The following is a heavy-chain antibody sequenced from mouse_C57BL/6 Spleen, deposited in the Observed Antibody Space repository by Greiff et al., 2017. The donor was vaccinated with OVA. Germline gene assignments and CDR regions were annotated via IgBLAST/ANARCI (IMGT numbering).Heavy chain of an antibody. CDR1: GYAFSSSW. CDR3: ARSGSTMIKGYFDV. J-gene: IGHJ1*03. V-gene: IGHV1-82*01. D-gene: IGHD2-4*01. Sequence: QVQLQQSGPELVKPGASVKISCKASGYAFSSSWMNWVKQRPGKGLEWIGRIYPGDGDTNYNGKFKGKATLTADKSSSTAYLQLSSLTSEDSAVYFCARSGSTMIKGYFDVWGTGTTVTVSS. CDR2: IYPGDGDT.